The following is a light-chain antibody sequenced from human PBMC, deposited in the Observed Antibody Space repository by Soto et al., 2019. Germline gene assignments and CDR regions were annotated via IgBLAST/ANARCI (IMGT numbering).Light chain of an antibody. Sequence: EIVLTQSPGTLSLSPGERATLSCRASQSVRSSYLAWYQQKPGQAPRLLIYDASNRPTGIPARFSGSGSGTDFTLTISSLEPEDFAVYYCQQRSNWPLTFGGGTKVDIK. CDR1: QSVRSSY. CDR3: QQRSNWPLT. V-gene: IGKV3-11*01. CDR2: DAS. J-gene: IGKJ4*01.